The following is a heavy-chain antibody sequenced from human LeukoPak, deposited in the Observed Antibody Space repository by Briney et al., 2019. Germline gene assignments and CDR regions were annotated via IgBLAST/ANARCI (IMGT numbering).Heavy chain of an antibody. D-gene: IGHD5-12*01. CDR3: AKDRENRLVATILDY. J-gene: IGHJ4*02. V-gene: IGHV3-23*01. CDR2: IRGSGGST. CDR1: GFTLSSYA. Sequence: GGSLRLSHAASGFTLSSYAMSWVRQAPGKGLEWVSAIRGSGGSTYYADSVKGRFTISRDNSKNTLYLQMNSLRAEDTAVYYCAKDRENRLVATILDYWGQGTLVTASS.